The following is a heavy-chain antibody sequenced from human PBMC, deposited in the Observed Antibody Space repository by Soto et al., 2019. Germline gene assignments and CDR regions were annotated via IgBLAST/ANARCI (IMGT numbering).Heavy chain of an antibody. Sequence: SETLSLTCTVSGGSTSSGGFYWSWIRQHPGKGLEWIGCIYYSGISYYNPSLKSRVSILVDTSRNQFSMTLNSVTAADTAVYYCARNGYTNGMDVWGQGATVTVSS. CDR2: IYYSGIS. J-gene: IGHJ6*02. CDR1: GGSTSSGGFY. CDR3: ARNGYTNGMDV. D-gene: IGHD5-18*01. V-gene: IGHV4-31*03.